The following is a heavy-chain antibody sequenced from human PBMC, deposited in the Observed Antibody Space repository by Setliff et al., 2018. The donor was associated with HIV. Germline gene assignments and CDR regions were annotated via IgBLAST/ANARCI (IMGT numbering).Heavy chain of an antibody. CDR1: GFNFRSYE. V-gene: IGHV3-48*03. D-gene: IGHD3-3*01. CDR2: ISSSGSTI. J-gene: IGHJ3*02. CDR3: AGEGVTIFGVVTRAFDI. Sequence: AGGSLRLSCAASGFNFRSYEMNWVRQAPGKGLEWVSYISSSGSTIYYADSVKGRFTISRDNAKNSLYLQMNSLRAEDTAVYYCAGEGVTIFGVVTRAFDIWGQGTMVTVSS.